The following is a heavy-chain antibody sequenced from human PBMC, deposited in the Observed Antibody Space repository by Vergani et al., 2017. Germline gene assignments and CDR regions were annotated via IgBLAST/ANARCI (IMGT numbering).Heavy chain of an antibody. Sequence: QVQLVESGGGLVKPGGSLRLSCAASGFTFSDYYMTWIRQAPGKGLEWISYISGSGHTKYYADSVKGRFAISRDNAKNSLYLQMNNLRVEDTAVYYCARARPSGSYWNGYAFDIWGQGTMVTVSS. J-gene: IGHJ3*02. CDR2: ISGSGHTK. CDR3: ARARPSGSYWNGYAFDI. V-gene: IGHV3-11*04. D-gene: IGHD1-26*01. CDR1: GFTFSDYY.